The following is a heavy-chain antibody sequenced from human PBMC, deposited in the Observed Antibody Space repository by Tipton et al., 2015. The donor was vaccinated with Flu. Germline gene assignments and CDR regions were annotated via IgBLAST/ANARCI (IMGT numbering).Heavy chain of an antibody. Sequence: TLSLTCTVSGGSISSGGYYWSWIRQHPGKGLEWIGYIYYSGSTYYNPSLKSRVTISVDTSKNQFSLKLSSVTAADTAVYYCAREKDTWFGELNVRGSRPLGAFDIWGQGTMVTVSS. CDR2: IYYSGST. CDR3: AREKDTWFGELNVRGSRPLGAFDI. D-gene: IGHD3-10*01. V-gene: IGHV4-31*03. J-gene: IGHJ3*02. CDR1: GGSISSGGYY.